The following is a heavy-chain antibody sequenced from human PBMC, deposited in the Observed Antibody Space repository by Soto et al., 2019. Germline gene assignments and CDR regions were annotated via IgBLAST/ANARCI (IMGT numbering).Heavy chain of an antibody. CDR2: IYYSGST. CDR1: GGSISSYY. CDR3: ARGRTGCSSTSCYGDWFDP. Sequence: SETLSLTCTVSGGSISSYYWGWIRQPPGKGLEWIGSIYYSGSTNYNPSLKSRVTISVDTSKNQFSLKLSSVTAAETAVYYCARGRTGCSSTSCYGDWFDPWGQGTLVTVSS. D-gene: IGHD2-2*01. J-gene: IGHJ5*02. V-gene: IGHV4-39*07.